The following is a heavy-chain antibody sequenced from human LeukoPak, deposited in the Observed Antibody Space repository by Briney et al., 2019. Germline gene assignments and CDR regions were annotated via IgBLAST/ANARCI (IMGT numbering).Heavy chain of an antibody. CDR3: ARSQGRYYYGSGKYYGMDV. CDR2: IYYSGST. D-gene: IGHD3-10*01. J-gene: IGHJ6*02. CDR1: GGSISSYY. Sequence: PSETLSLTCSVSGGSISSYYWSWIRQPPGKGLEWIGYIYYSGSTNYNPSLKSRVTISVDTSKNQFSLKLSSVTAADTAVYYCARSQGRYYYGSGKYYGMDVWGQGTTVTVSS. V-gene: IGHV4-59*01.